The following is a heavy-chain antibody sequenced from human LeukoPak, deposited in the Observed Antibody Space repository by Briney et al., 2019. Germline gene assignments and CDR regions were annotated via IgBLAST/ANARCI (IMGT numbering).Heavy chain of an antibody. V-gene: IGHV4-30-4*08. Sequence: PQTLSLTCTVSGGSISCGDYYWSWIRQPPWKGLEWIGYIYYSGSTYYNPSLKSRVTISVDTSKNQFSLKLSSVTAADTAVYYCARVHYYDSSGYYHYAFDIWGQGTMVTVSS. CDR1: GGSISCGDYY. CDR3: ARVHYYDSSGYYHYAFDI. CDR2: IYYSGST. D-gene: IGHD3-22*01. J-gene: IGHJ3*02.